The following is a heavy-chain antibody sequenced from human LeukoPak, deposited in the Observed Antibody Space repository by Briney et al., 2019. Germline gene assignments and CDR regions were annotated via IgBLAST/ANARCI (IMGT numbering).Heavy chain of an antibody. CDR1: GGSISSYY. CDR2: IYYSGST. Sequence: SETLSLTCTVSGGSISSYYWSWIRQPPGKGLEWIGYIYYSGSTNYNPSPKSRVTISVDTSKNQFSLKLSSVTAADTAVYYCARIKVADAFDIWGQGTMVTVSS. CDR3: ARIKVADAFDI. D-gene: IGHD2-15*01. V-gene: IGHV4-59*12. J-gene: IGHJ3*02.